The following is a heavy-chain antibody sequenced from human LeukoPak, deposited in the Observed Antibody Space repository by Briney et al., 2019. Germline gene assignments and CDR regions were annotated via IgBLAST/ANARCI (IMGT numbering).Heavy chain of an antibody. CDR2: INHSGST. CDR3: ARGLSGSYYGYFDY. CDR1: GGSFSGYY. V-gene: IGHV4-34*01. Sequence: SETLSLTCAVYGGSFSGYYWSWIRQPPGKGLEWIGEINHSGSTNYNPSLKSRVTISVDTSKNQFSLKLSSVTAADTAVYYCARGLSGSYYGYFDYWGQGTLVTVSS. D-gene: IGHD1-26*01. J-gene: IGHJ4*02.